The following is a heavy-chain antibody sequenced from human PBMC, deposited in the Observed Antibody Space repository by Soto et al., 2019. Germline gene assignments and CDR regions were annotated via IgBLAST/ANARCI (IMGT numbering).Heavy chain of an antibody. CDR2: INWNSGTK. CDR1: GFTFDDYA. CDR3: TKDRVALIRGWFDT. V-gene: IGHV3-9*01. D-gene: IGHD2-21*01. Sequence: EAQLVESGGDLVQPGTSLRLSCAASGFTFDDYAMSWVRQVPGKGLEWVSGINWNSGTKGYADSVKGRFTISRANAKNSLYLQMSRLRADDTALYYCTKDRVALIRGWFDTWGQGIQVTVAA. J-gene: IGHJ5*02.